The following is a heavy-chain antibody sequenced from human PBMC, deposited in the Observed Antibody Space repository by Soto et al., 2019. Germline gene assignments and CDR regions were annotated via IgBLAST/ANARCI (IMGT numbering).Heavy chain of an antibody. V-gene: IGHV1-58*01. Sequence: SVKVSCKASGFTFSNSAVQCVLQALVQRLDWIGWLVVGSGNTIYAQRFQERVTITRDMSTSTAYMELSSLRSEDTAVYYCAAAHRGYYYGMDVWGQGTTVTVSS. CDR1: GFTFSNSA. CDR3: AAAHRGYYYGMDV. D-gene: IGHD3-10*01. CDR2: LVVGSGNT. J-gene: IGHJ6*02.